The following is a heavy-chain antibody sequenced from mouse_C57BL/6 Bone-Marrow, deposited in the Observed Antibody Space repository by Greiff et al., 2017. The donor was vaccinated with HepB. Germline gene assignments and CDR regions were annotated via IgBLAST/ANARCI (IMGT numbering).Heavy chain of an antibody. V-gene: IGHV1-78*01. CDR3: ARDTTVVATEYFDY. CDR2: IFPRDGST. J-gene: IGHJ2*01. CDR1: GYTFTDHT. D-gene: IGHD1-1*01. Sequence: QVQLKQSDAELVKPGASVKISCKVSGYTFTDHTIHWMKQRPEQGLEWIGYIFPRDGSTKYNEKFKSKATLTADTSSSPAYMQLNSLTAEYSAVYFCARDTTVVATEYFDYWGQGTTLTVSA.